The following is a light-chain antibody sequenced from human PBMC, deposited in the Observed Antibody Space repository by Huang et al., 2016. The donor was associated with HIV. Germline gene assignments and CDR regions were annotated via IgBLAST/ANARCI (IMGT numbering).Light chain of an antibody. J-gene: IGKJ1*01. CDR3: QQYDIWPPT. CDR1: QSLNSN. V-gene: IGKV3-15*01. Sequence: EIVMTQSPATLSVSPGERATLSCRASQSLNSNLAWYQQKPGQAPRLLIFGASTRATGGASRFSGSGSGTEFTLTISSLQSEDSAVYCCQQYDIWPPTFGQGTKVEIK. CDR2: GAS.